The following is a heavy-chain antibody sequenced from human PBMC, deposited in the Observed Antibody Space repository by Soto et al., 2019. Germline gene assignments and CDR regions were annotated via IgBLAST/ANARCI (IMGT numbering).Heavy chain of an antibody. D-gene: IGHD6-6*01. CDR1: GGSISSSNW. V-gene: IGHV4-4*02. CDR2: IYHSGST. CDR3: ASFSRGSVGSSDWFDP. Sequence: LSLTCAVSGGSISSSNWWSWVRQPPGKGLEWIGEIYHSGSTNYNPSLKSRVTISVDKSKNQFSLKLSSVTAADTAVYYCASFSRGSVGSSDWFDPWGQGTLVTVSS. J-gene: IGHJ5*02.